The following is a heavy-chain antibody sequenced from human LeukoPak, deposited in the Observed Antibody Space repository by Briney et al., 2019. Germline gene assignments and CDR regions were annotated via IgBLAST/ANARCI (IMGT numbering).Heavy chain of an antibody. Sequence: ASVKVSCKASGYTFNTYGITWVRQAPGQGLEWMGWISGYNGKTKYAQKLQDRVTMTTDTSTTTAYMELRSLTSDDTAVYYCARDLRPSSGYYLYFQHWGQGTLVTVSS. CDR1: GYTFNTYG. J-gene: IGHJ1*01. CDR2: ISGYNGKT. V-gene: IGHV1-18*01. CDR3: ARDLRPSSGYYLYFQH. D-gene: IGHD3-22*01.